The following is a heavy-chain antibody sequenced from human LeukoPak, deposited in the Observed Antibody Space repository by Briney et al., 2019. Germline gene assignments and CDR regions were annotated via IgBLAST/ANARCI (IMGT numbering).Heavy chain of an antibody. CDR2: INPSGGST. CDR3: ARDSGDYWFDY. V-gene: IGHV1-46*01. J-gene: IGHJ4*02. D-gene: IGHD4-17*01. Sequence: ASVKVSCKASGYTFTGYYMHWVRQAPGQGLEWMGIINPSGGSTSYAQKFQGRVTMTRDTSTSTVYMELSSLRSDDTAVYYCARDSGDYWFDYWGQGTLVTVSS. CDR1: GYTFTGYY.